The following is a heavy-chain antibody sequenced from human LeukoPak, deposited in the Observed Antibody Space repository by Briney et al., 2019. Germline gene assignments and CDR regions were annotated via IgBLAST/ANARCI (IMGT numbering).Heavy chain of an antibody. CDR1: GFTFSSYW. J-gene: IGHJ5*02. V-gene: IGHV3-74*01. Sequence: GGSLRLSCAASGFTFSSYWMHSVRQAPGEGRVWVSRINSDGSSTSYADSVKGRFTISRDNAKNTLYLQMNSLRAEDTAVYYCARVNSANSWDPLSYSSGWFGPWGQGTLVTVSS. CDR3: ARVNSANSWDPLSYSSGWFGP. D-gene: IGHD6-19*01. CDR2: INSDGSST.